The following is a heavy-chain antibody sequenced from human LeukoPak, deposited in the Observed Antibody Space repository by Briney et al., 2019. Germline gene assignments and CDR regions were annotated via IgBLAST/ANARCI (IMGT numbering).Heavy chain of an antibody. CDR2: INHSGST. CDR1: GWSFSGYY. V-gene: IGHV4-34*01. CDR3: ARGTIVVVPAATHYDFWSGYSWFDP. D-gene: IGHD3-3*01. J-gene: IGHJ5*02. Sequence: KPSETLSLTCAVYGWSFSGYYWSWIRQPPGKGLEWIGEINHSGSTNYNPSLKSRVTISVDTSKNQFSLKLSSVTAADTAVYYCARGTIVVVPAATHYDFWSGYSWFDPWGQGTQVTVSS.